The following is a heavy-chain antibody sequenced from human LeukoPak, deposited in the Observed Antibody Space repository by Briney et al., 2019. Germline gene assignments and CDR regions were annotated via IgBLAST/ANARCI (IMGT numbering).Heavy chain of an antibody. CDR2: ISYDGSNK. D-gene: IGHD3-22*01. CDR1: GFTFNSFG. Sequence: GGSLRLSCAASGFTFNSFGMHWVRQAPGKGLEWVAVISYDGSNKYFADSVKGRFTISRDNSENTLYLQMNSLRAEDTAVYYCAKDYDSSGWAAFDIWGQGTMVTASS. J-gene: IGHJ3*02. CDR3: AKDYDSSGWAAFDI. V-gene: IGHV3-30*18.